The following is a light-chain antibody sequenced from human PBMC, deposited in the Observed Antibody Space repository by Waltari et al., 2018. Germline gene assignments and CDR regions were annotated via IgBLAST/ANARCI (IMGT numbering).Light chain of an antibody. CDR3: QQFDTPLS. Sequence: DIQMTQSPPSLSASVGDRVTITCQARQDIRNYLNWYQQKAEKAPKLLIYDASKLETGDPSRFSGRGSGTDFTFTISSLQPEDIATYYCQQFDTPLSFGGGTKVEIK. V-gene: IGKV1-33*01. CDR1: QDIRNY. J-gene: IGKJ4*01. CDR2: DAS.